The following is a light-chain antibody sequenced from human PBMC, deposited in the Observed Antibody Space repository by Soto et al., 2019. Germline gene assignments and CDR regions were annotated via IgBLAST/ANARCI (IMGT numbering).Light chain of an antibody. J-gene: IGKJ5*01. CDR2: SAS. Sequence: DIEFTQSPSVLSASVGDTVTITCRASQALSNYLAWYQQKPGKAPDLLIYSASTLQSGVPSRFRGSGSETECSLTIRALQPEDFATYYCKQSYSNFQTFGQGTRLEIK. V-gene: IGKV1-9*01. CDR3: KQSYSNFQT. CDR1: QALSNY.